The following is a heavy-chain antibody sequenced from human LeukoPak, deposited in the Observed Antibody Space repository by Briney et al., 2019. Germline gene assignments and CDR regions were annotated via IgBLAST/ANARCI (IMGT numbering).Heavy chain of an antibody. D-gene: IGHD3-3*01. V-gene: IGHV3-53*01. J-gene: IGHJ4*02. CDR1: GFTVSSSY. CDR2: FYSGGKT. CDR3: ARDMIWSGSHYLYY. Sequence: GGSLRLSCAASGFTVSSSYMSWVRQAPGKGLEWVSVFYSGGKTYYADSVKGRFTISRDNSKNTLYLQMNSLRAEDTAVYYCARDMIWSGSHYLYYWGQGTLVTVSS.